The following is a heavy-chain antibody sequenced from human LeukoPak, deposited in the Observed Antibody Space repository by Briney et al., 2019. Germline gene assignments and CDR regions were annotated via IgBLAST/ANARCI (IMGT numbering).Heavy chain of an antibody. V-gene: IGHV3-43D*03. CDR2: ISWDGGST. Sequence: PGGSLRLSCAASGFTFDDYAMHWVRQAPGKGLEWVSLISWDGGSTYYADSVKGRFTISRDNSKNSLYLQMNSLRAEDTALYYCAKAMVRGVHPGFLFDYWGQGTLVTVSS. D-gene: IGHD3-10*01. CDR3: AKAMVRGVHPGFLFDY. CDR1: GFTFDDYA. J-gene: IGHJ4*02.